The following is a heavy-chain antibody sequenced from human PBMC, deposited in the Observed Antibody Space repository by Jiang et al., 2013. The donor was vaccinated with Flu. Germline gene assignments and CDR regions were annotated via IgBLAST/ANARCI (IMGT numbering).Heavy chain of an antibody. CDR3: VSSISYYFDY. V-gene: IGHV1-2*02. CDR1: GYTSTYYY. J-gene: IGHJ4*02. Sequence: GAEVKKPGASVKVSCKASGYTSTYYYMHWVRQAPGQGLEWMGWINADSGATNYAQKFQGRVTMTRDTSISTAYMDLSRLRSDDTAVYYCVSSISYYFDYWGQGTLVTVSS. CDR2: INADSGAT. D-gene: IGHD5/OR15-5a*01.